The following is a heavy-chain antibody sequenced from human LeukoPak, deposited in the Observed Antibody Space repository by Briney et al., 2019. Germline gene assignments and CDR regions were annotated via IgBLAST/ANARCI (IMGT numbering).Heavy chain of an antibody. J-gene: IGHJ4*02. CDR1: GDSIGIYY. CDR2: IYNSGST. V-gene: IGHV4-59*01. CDR3: ARDRELGY. D-gene: IGHD3-10*01. Sequence: SETLSLTWSVSGDSIGIYYWSWIRQPPGKGLEWIGYIYNSGSTNYNPSLKSRVTISVDTSKNQFSLKLTSVTAADTAVYYCARDRELGYWGQGTLVTVSS.